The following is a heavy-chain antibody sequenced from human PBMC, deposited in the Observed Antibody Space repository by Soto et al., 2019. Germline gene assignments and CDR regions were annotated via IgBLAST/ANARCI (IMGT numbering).Heavy chain of an antibody. D-gene: IGHD3-3*01. CDR2: ISSSSSYI. CDR3: ARDSLYYDFWSGSNPRGYYYMDV. Sequence: GGSLRLSCAASGFTFISYSMNWVRQAPGKGLEWVSSISSSSSYIYYADSVKGRFTISRVNAKNSLYLQMNSLRAEDTAVYYCARDSLYYDFWSGSNPRGYYYMDVWGKGTTVTVSS. V-gene: IGHV3-21*01. J-gene: IGHJ6*03. CDR1: GFTFISYS.